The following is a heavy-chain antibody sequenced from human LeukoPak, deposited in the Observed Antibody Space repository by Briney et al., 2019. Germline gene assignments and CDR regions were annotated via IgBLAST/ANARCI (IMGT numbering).Heavy chain of an antibody. CDR2: VNTDGSST. J-gene: IGHJ4*02. CDR1: GFTFSSYW. Sequence: GGSLRLSCAASGFTFSSYWMHWVRQAPGEGLVWVSRVNTDGSSTSYADSVKGRFTISRDNAKNTLYLQMNCLRAEDTAVYYCARASWFGELLGYWGQGTLVTVSS. CDR3: ARASWFGELLGY. D-gene: IGHD3-10*01. V-gene: IGHV3-74*01.